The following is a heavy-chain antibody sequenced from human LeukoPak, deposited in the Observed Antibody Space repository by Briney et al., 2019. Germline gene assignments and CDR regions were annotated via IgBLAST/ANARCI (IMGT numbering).Heavy chain of an antibody. J-gene: IGHJ5*02. CDR2: ISGYGTDT. CDR1: GFTFDNCA. V-gene: IGHV3-23*01. Sequence: GGSLRLSCAASGFTFDNCAMNWVRQAPGKGLEGVAAISGYGTDTYYADSVKGRFTISRDNSKNTLYLQMNSLRAEDTAVYYCAKGGTGTIDWFDPWGQGTLVTVSS. CDR3: AKGGTGTIDWFDP. D-gene: IGHD1-7*01.